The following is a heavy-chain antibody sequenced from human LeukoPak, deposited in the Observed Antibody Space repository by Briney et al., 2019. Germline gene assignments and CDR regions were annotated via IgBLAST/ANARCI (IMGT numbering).Heavy chain of an antibody. J-gene: IGHJ6*02. CDR2: INHSGST. Sequence: SETLSLTCGVSGGSITNTNYWTWVRQPPGKGLEWIGEINHSGSTNYNPSLKSRVTISVDTSKNQFSLKLSSVTAADTAVYYCARGPYYYGSGSHYNGYGMDVWGQGTTVTVSS. CDR1: GGSITNTNY. D-gene: IGHD3-10*01. V-gene: IGHV4-4*02. CDR3: ARGPYYYGSGSHYNGYGMDV.